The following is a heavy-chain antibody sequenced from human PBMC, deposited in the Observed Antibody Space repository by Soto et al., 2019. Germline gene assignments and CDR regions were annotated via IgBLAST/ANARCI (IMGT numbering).Heavy chain of an antibody. V-gene: IGHV2-5*02. CDR1: GFSLSSTRMA. J-gene: IGHJ4*02. CDR2: IYWDDDK. D-gene: IGHD6-19*01. CDR3: AHIVVAGVGYYFDY. Sequence: QITLKESGPTLVKPTQTLTLTCTFSGFSLSSTRMAVGWIRQPPGKALEWLVLIYWDDDKRYSPFLKSRLTTTKDNAKNQVVLTQYNIDPVDTASYYCAHIVVAGVGYYFDYWGQGTLVTVSS.